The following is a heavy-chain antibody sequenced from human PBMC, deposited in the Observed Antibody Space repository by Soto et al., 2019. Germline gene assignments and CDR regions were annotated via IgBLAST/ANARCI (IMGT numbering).Heavy chain of an antibody. Sequence: QVQLVQSGAEVKKPGSSVKVSCKASGGTFSSYSISWVRQAPGQGLEWMGGIIPIISTAKYAQKFQGRVSSTADESTSTAYMEATGLRSEDTAVYYWARKGRYFDWLLDYWGQGTLVTVSS. CDR3: ARKGRYFDWLLDY. V-gene: IGHV1-69*01. CDR2: IIPIISTA. J-gene: IGHJ4*02. D-gene: IGHD3-9*01. CDR1: GGTFSSYS.